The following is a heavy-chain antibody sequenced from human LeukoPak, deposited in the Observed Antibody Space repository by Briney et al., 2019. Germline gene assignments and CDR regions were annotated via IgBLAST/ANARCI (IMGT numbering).Heavy chain of an antibody. J-gene: IGHJ4*02. CDR3: ARRQSARRMVASKRYYFDY. CDR2: VYYTGGT. CDR1: GGSVTSSSYC. Sequence: SETLSLTCSVSGGSVTSSSYCWGWIRQPPGKGLEWIGSVYYTGGTNYSPSLKSRVTISVDTSKNQFSLKLSSVTAADTAVYYCARRQSARRMVASKRYYFDYWGQGTLVTVSS. V-gene: IGHV4-39*01. D-gene: IGHD6-19*01.